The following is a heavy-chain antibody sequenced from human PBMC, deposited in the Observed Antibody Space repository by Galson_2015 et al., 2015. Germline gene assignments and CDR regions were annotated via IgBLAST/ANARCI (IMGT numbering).Heavy chain of an antibody. D-gene: IGHD4-17*01. Sequence: SETLSLTCAVSGYSIRDGYYWGWIRQPPGKGLEWIGNIYYSGSTHYNPSLKSRVTISVDMSKNRISLKLSSVAAADTAVYFCARVLYGDKDYFDLWGRGTLVTVSS. V-gene: IGHV4-38-2*01. CDR3: ARVLYGDKDYFDL. CDR1: GYSIRDGYY. CDR2: IYYSGST. J-gene: IGHJ2*01.